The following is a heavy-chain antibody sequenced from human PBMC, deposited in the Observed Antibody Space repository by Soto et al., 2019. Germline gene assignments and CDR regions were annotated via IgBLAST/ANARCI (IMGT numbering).Heavy chain of an antibody. Sequence: QVQLVQSGAEVKKPGASVKISCKSSGYTFTSYYMHWVRQAPGQGLEWMGMINPSGGSTNYAQRLQGRVTMTRDTSTSTVYMHLSDLRSEDTAVYYCARGFCTTTTCLVGDFWGQGTLVTVSS. J-gene: IGHJ4*02. CDR2: INPSGGST. D-gene: IGHD2-2*01. CDR1: GYTFTSYY. CDR3: ARGFCTTTTCLVGDF. V-gene: IGHV1-46*04.